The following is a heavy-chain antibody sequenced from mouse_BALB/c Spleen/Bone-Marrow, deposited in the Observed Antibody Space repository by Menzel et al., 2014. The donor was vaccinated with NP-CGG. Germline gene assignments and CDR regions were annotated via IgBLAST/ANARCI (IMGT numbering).Heavy chain of an antibody. D-gene: IGHD2-4*01. CDR3: ARSVYYDYDGGAWFAY. Sequence: VQLQESGAELVKPGASVKLSCKASGYTFTSSDINWVRQRPEQGLEWIGWIFPGDGSTKYNEKFKGKATLTTDKSSSTAYMQLSRLTFEGSAVEFCARSVYYDYDGGAWFAYWGQGTLVTVSA. CDR1: GYTFTSSD. J-gene: IGHJ3*01. CDR2: IFPGDGST. V-gene: IGHV1-85*01.